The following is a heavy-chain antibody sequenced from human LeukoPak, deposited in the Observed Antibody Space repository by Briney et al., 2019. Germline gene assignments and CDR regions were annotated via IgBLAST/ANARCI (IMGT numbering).Heavy chain of an antibody. Sequence: PGRSLRLSCAASGFTFSSYAMHWVRQAPGKGLEWVAVISYDGSNKYYADSVKGRFTISRDNSKNTLYLQMNSLRVEDTAVYYCAGGSGWTTNYWGQGTLVTVSS. V-gene: IGHV3-30-3*01. CDR3: AGGSGWTTNY. J-gene: IGHJ4*02. D-gene: IGHD3-3*01. CDR2: ISYDGSNK. CDR1: GFTFSSYA.